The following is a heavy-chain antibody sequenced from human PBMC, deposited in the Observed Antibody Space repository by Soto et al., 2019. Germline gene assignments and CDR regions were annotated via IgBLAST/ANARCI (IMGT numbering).Heavy chain of an antibody. CDR2: NNTEHSNT. V-gene: IGHV1-18*01. J-gene: IGHJ6*02. Sequence: QVQLVQSGAELKKHGASVKVSCKTSGYSFAIYGINWVRQAPGQGLEWKGYNNTEHSNTYYTQKFQGRGARAGDPSTTTAYMELSSLRSADTAVYYCARDVPRMDGWGQGTTVTVSS. CDR3: ARDVPRMDG. D-gene: IGHD2-2*01. CDR1: GYSFAIYG.